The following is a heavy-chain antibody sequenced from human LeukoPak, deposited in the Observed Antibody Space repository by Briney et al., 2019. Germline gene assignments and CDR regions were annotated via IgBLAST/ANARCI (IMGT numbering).Heavy chain of an antibody. Sequence: SETLSLTCAVYGGSFSGYYWSWTRQPPGKGLEWIGEINHSGSTNYNPSLKSRVTISVDTSKNQFSLKLSSVTAADTAVYYCARVPVGTTGYPEGSFDPWGQGTLVTVSS. J-gene: IGHJ5*02. CDR1: GGSFSGYY. CDR3: ARVPVGTTGYPEGSFDP. D-gene: IGHD5-12*01. V-gene: IGHV4-34*01. CDR2: INHSGST.